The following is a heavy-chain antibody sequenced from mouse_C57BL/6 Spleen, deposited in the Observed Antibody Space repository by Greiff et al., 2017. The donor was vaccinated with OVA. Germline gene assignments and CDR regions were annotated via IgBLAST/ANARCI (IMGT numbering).Heavy chain of an antibody. Sequence: QVQLQQSGTELVKPGASVKLSCKASGYTFTSYWMHWVKQRPGQGLEWIGNINPSNGGTNYNEKFKSKATLTVDKSSSKAYMQLSSLTSADSSVYYCATYYSNFWAMDYWGQGTSVTVSS. CDR3: ATYYSNFWAMDY. D-gene: IGHD2-5*01. CDR1: GYTFTSYW. J-gene: IGHJ4*01. V-gene: IGHV1-53*01. CDR2: INPSNGGT.